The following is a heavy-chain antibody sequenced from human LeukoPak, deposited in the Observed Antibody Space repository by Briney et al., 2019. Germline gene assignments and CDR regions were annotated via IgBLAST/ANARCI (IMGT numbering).Heavy chain of an antibody. Sequence: GGSLRLSCAASGFTFSSYAMSWVRQAPGKGLEWVSAISGSGGSTYYADSVKGRFTISRDNSKNTLYLQMDSLTAEDTAVYYCAPAGGAAIFDYWGQGTLVTVSS. D-gene: IGHD6-25*01. J-gene: IGHJ4*02. V-gene: IGHV3-23*01. CDR2: ISGSGGST. CDR3: APAGGAAIFDY. CDR1: GFTFSSYA.